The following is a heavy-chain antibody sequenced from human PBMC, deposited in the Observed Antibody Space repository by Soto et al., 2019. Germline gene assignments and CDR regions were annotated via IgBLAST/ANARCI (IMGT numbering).Heavy chain of an antibody. Sequence: QVQLVQSGPEVEKPGASVKVSCKTSGYTFTSYGISWVRQAPGQGLEWMGWISTDKGKTNYAQKFQGRVTMTTDTSTSTAYMELRSLTSDDTAVYYCATRSPACDSWGQGTLVTVS. CDR3: ATRSPACDS. V-gene: IGHV1-18*01. J-gene: IGHJ4*02. CDR2: ISTDKGKT. CDR1: GYTFTSYG.